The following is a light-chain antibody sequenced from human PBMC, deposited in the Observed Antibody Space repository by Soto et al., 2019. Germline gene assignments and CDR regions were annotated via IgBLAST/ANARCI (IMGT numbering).Light chain of an antibody. CDR2: DVY. J-gene: IGLJ1*01. CDR3: TSYTASSPFYV. CDR1: RTDGDGHDY. Sequence: QSALTQPASVSGSPGQSIAISCIGVRTDGDGHDYVSWYQQHPGQAPQLIIYDVYNRPSGVSDRFSGSKSGNTASLVISGLQAEDEAAYFCTSYTASSPFYVFGAGTKVTVL. V-gene: IGLV2-14*03.